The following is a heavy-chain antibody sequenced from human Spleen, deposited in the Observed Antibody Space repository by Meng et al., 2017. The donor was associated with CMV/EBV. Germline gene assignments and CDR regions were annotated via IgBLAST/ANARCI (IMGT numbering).Heavy chain of an antibody. CDR1: GFTFSSYA. V-gene: IGHV3-30-3*01. CDR3: ARDMGDSVDY. Sequence: GESLKISCAASGFTFSSYAMHWVRQAPGKGLEWVAVISYDGSNKYYADSVKGRFTISRDNSKNTLYLQMNSLRAEDTAVYYRARDMGDSVDYWGQGTLVTVSS. J-gene: IGHJ4*02. CDR2: ISYDGSNK. D-gene: IGHD3-10*01.